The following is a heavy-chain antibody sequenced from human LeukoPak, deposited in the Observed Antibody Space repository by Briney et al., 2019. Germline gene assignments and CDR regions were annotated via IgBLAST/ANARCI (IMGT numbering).Heavy chain of an antibody. CDR1: GFTVSSNY. CDR2: IYSGGST. V-gene: IGHV3-53*01. CDR3: ARNKYSSGWVRYFDY. Sequence: PGGSLSLSCAASGFTVSSNYMSWVRQAPGKGLEWVSVIYSGGSTYYADSVKGRFTISRDNSKNTLYLQMNGLRAEDTAVYYCARNKYSSGWVRYFDYWGQGTLVTVSS. J-gene: IGHJ4*02. D-gene: IGHD6-19*01.